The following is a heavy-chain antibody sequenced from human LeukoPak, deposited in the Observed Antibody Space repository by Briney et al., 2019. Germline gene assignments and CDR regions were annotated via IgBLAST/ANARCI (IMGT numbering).Heavy chain of an antibody. CDR2: IYDSGST. D-gene: IGHD2-15*01. J-gene: IGHJ3*02. CDR1: GASIRSGDYY. CDR3: ARDCSGGSCYGAFDI. V-gene: IGHV4-30-4*01. Sequence: SETLSLTCTISGASIRSGDYYWSWIRQPPGKGLEWIGYIYDSGSTCYNPSLKSRITISVDTSENRFSLKLSSVTATDTAVYYCARDCSGGSCYGAFDIWGQGTMVTVSS.